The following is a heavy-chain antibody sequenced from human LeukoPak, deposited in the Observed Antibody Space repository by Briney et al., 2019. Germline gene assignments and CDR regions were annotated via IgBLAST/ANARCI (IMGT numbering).Heavy chain of an antibody. D-gene: IGHD3-10*01. J-gene: IGHJ6*02. V-gene: IGHV4-59*01. Sequence: RPSETLSLTCTVSGGSINSYYWTWIRQPPGKGLEWIGYIYYSGSTHYNPSLNSRVTISMDTSKNHFSLKLSSVPAEDTAIYYCARTSRHFYGSGSNLTPWPADMDVWGQGTKVTVSS. CDR1: GGSINSYY. CDR2: IYYSGST. CDR3: ARTSRHFYGSGSNLTPWPADMDV.